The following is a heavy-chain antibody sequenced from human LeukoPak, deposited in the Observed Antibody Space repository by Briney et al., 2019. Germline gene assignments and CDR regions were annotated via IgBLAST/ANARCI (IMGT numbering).Heavy chain of an antibody. Sequence: PGGSLRLSCAASGFTFSSYSMNWVRQAPGKGLEWVSSISSRSSHIYCADSVKGRFTISRDNAKNSLYLQMNSLRAEDTAVYYCAREYSSGWYYFDYWGQGTQATVSS. CDR1: GFTFSSYS. V-gene: IGHV3-21*01. J-gene: IGHJ4*02. CDR2: ISSRSSHI. CDR3: AREYSSGWYYFDY. D-gene: IGHD6-19*01.